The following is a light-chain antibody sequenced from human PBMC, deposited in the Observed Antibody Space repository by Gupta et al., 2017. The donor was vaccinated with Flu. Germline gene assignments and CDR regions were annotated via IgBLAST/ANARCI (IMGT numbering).Light chain of an antibody. CDR2: WAS. J-gene: IGKJ1*01. CDR3: QQYDTAPWT. Sequence: SLCERASVSDKPNQSCWDSSANKNYLAWYQQKRGQPPKLLIYWASTRESGVPDRFSGSGSGTDFTLTISSLQAEDFAIYYCQQYDTAPWTFGQGTKVEIK. V-gene: IGKV4-1*01. CDR1: QSCWDSSANKNY.